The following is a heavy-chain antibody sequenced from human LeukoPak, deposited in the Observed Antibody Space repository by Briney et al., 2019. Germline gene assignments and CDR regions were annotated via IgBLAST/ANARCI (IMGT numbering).Heavy chain of an antibody. J-gene: IGHJ3*02. CDR1: GGSISSSSYY. CDR3: ARQLGAYSYPFDI. CDR2: IYYSGTT. D-gene: IGHD3-16*01. Sequence: SETLSLTCTVSGGSISSSSYYWGWIRQPPGNGLEWIASIYYSGTTLYNPSLTSRVTIPVGTSKNQFSLRLNSVTAADTAVYYCARQLGAYSYPFDIWGQGTKVTVSS. V-gene: IGHV4-39*01.